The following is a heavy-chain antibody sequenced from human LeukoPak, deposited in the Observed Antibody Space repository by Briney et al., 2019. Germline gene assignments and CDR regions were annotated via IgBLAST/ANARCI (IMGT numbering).Heavy chain of an antibody. CDR3: AKDPGYCSSISCYYFDY. D-gene: IGHD2-2*03. Sequence: TGGSLRLSCAASGFTFSSYAMSWVHQAPGKGLEWVSAISGSGGSTYYADSVKGRFTISRDNSKNTLYLQMNSLRAEDTAVYYCAKDPGYCSSISCYYFDYWGQRTLVTVAS. V-gene: IGHV3-23*01. CDR2: ISGSGGST. J-gene: IGHJ4*02. CDR1: GFTFSSYA.